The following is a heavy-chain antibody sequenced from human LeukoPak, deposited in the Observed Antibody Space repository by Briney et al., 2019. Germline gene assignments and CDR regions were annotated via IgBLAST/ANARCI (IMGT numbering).Heavy chain of an antibody. CDR2: ISGSGGST. CDR3: AKGTYGGSCWFDY. D-gene: IGHD1-26*01. Sequence: GGSLRLSCAASGFTFSSYAMSWVRQAPGKGLEWVSAISGSGGSTYYADSVKGRFTISRDNSKNTLYLQMNSLRAEDTTVYYCAKGTYGGSCWFDYWGQGTLVTVSS. J-gene: IGHJ4*02. V-gene: IGHV3-23*01. CDR1: GFTFSSYA.